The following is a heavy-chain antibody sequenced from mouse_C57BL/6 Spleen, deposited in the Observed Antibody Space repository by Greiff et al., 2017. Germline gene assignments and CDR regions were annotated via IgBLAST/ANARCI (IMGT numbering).Heavy chain of an antibody. D-gene: IGHD2-1*01. Sequence: AQLQQSGPVLVKPGASVKMSCKASGYTFTDYYMNWVKQSHGKSLEWIGVINPYNGGTSYNQKFKGKATLTVDKSSSTAYMELNSLTSEDSAVYYCARGPLLWEGYFDVWGTGTTVTVSS. V-gene: IGHV1-19*01. CDR1: GYTFTDYY. CDR2: INPYNGGT. J-gene: IGHJ1*03. CDR3: ARGPLLWEGYFDV.